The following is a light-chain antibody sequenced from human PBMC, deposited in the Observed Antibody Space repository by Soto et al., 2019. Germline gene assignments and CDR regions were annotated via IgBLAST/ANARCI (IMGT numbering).Light chain of an antibody. Sequence: ERDHPTCRSSQVISTPLAWYQVKPGQAPKLLIYAASTLESGVPSRFSATVSGTEFSLTITSLQPEDFATYYCQQLFDSPITFGQGTRLEIK. V-gene: IGKV1-9*01. J-gene: IGKJ5*01. CDR2: AAS. CDR3: QQLFDSPIT. CDR1: QVISTP.